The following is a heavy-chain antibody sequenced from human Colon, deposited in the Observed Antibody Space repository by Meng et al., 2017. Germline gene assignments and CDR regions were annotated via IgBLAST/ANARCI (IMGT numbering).Heavy chain of an antibody. D-gene: IGHD3-10*01. CDR1: GFNIRSSW. CDR2: LNADGTEK. V-gene: IGHV3-7*01. J-gene: IGHJ3*02. Sequence: GGSLRLSCAASGFNIRSSWMSWVRQAPGKGLEFVANLNADGTEKNYLDSINGRFTISRDNAKNSLYLQMNSLRVEDTALYYCTRDPSFGAFDIWGQGTMVTV. CDR3: TRDPSFGAFDI.